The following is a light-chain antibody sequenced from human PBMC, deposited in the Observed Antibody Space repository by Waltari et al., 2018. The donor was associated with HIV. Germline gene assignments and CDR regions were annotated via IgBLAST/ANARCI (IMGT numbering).Light chain of an antibody. CDR1: HDVVNY. V-gene: IGKV1-33*01. CDR2: DAS. J-gene: IGKJ1*01. CDR3: QQYDKLPPT. Sequence: DIQMTQSPSSLSASLGDGVTITCQASHDVVNYLHWYQQKPGKAPKLLIHDASKLETGVPSRFVGSGSGTDFTFTITRLQSEDIGTYYCQQYDKLPPTFGQGTKVEIK.